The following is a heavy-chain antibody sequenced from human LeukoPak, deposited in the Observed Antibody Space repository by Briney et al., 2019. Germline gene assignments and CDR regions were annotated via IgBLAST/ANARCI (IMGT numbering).Heavy chain of an antibody. Sequence: GGSLRLSCAASGFTFSSYSMNWVRQAPGKGLEWVSSISSSSSYIYYADSVKGRFTISRDNAKNSLYLQMNSLRAEDTAVYYCARAHLRGYSYGYDAFDIWGQGTMVTVSS. CDR2: ISSSSSYI. CDR1: GFTFSSYS. V-gene: IGHV3-21*06. D-gene: IGHD5-18*01. J-gene: IGHJ3*02. CDR3: ARAHLRGYSYGYDAFDI.